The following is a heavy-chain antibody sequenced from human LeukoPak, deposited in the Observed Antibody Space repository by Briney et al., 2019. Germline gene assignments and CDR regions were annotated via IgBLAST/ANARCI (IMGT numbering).Heavy chain of an antibody. CDR3: ARVIGWDEPFDI. D-gene: IGHD1-26*01. Sequence: GGSLRLSCSASGFTLSNYWMHWVRQAPGKGLVWVSRINTDGSSANYADSVKGRFTVSRDNAKNTLYLQMNSLRAEDTAVYYCARVIGWDEPFDIWGQGTMVTVSS. CDR2: INTDGSSA. J-gene: IGHJ3*02. V-gene: IGHV3-74*01. CDR1: GFTLSNYW.